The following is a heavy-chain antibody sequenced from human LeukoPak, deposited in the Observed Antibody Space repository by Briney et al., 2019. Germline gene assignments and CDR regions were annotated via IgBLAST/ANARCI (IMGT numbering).Heavy chain of an antibody. D-gene: IGHD2-2*01. CDR3: ARGQYCSSTSCYNWYFDL. CDR2: INHSGST. Sequence: SETLSLTCAVYGGSFSGYYWSWIRQPPGKGLEWIGEINHSGSTNYNPSLKSRVTISVDTSKNQFSLKLSSVTAADTAVYYCARGQYCSSTSCYNWYFDLWGRGTLATVSS. CDR1: GGSFSGYY. V-gene: IGHV4-34*01. J-gene: IGHJ2*01.